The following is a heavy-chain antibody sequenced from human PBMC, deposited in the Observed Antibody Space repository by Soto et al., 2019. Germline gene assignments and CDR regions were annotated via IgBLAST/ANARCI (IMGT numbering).Heavy chain of an antibody. CDR3: ARGPAYIDGWRTFDL. Sequence: VLLQESGPGLLRPSETLSLTCTVSDDSFRGAEYYWSWIRQPLGKGPGRIGSTYYNVDTKYNPGLRSRVTRSEDTSKNQFSLRLSSVTAADTAVYFCARGPAYIDGWRTFDLWGRGILVTVSS. CDR1: DDSFRGAEYY. J-gene: IGHJ4*02. CDR2: TYYNVDT. V-gene: IGHV4-61*08. D-gene: IGHD6-19*01.